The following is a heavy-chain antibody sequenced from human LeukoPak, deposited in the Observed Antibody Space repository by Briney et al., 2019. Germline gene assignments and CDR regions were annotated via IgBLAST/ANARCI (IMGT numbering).Heavy chain of an antibody. D-gene: IGHD5-18*01. V-gene: IGHV4-59*01. CDR1: GGSISSYY. CDR2: VYYSGST. J-gene: IGHJ2*01. CDR3: ARGEYSYANYWYFDL. Sequence: SETLSLTCTVSGGSISSYYWSWIRQPPGKGLEWIGYVYYSGSTNYNPSLKSRVTISVDTSKYQFSLKLSSVTAADTAVYYCARGEYSYANYWYFDLWGRGTLVTVSS.